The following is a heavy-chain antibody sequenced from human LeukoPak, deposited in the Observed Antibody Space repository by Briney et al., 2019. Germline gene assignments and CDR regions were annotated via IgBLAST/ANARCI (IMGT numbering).Heavy chain of an antibody. CDR1: GFTFSSYS. D-gene: IGHD6-6*01. CDR2: ISSSSSYI. CDR3: SRDRIAARVIDP. V-gene: IGHV3-21*01. Sequence: PGGSLRLSCAASGFTFSSYSMNWVRQAPGKGLEWVSSISSSSSYIYYADSVKGRFTISRDNAKNSLYLQMNSLRAEDTAVYYCSRDRIAARVIDPWGQGTLVTVSS. J-gene: IGHJ5*02.